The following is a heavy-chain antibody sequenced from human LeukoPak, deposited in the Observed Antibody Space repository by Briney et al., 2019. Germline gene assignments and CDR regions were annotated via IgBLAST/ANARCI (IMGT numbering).Heavy chain of an antibody. CDR1: GFTFSSYG. J-gene: IGHJ6*02. V-gene: IGHV3-30*03. D-gene: IGHD6-25*01. CDR3: ARDRSRYYGMDV. CDR2: ISYDGSNK. Sequence: GGSLRLSCAASGFTFSSYGMHWVRQAPGKGLEWVAVISYDGSNKYYADSVKGRFTISRDNSKNTLYLQMSSLRAEDTAVYHCARDRSRYYGMDVWGQGTTVTVSS.